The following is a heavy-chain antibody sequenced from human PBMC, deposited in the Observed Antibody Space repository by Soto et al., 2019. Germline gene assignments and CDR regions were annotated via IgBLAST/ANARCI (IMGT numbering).Heavy chain of an antibody. D-gene: IGHD3-22*01. Sequence: QPGGSLRLSCAASGFSFSSYAMSWVRQAPGKGLEWVSAISGSGGSTYYADSVKGRFTISRDNSKNTLYLQMDSLRAEDAAVYYCAKDRVRESSGLHDDCWGQGTLVTVSS. J-gene: IGHJ4*02. CDR3: AKDRVRESSGLHDDC. CDR1: GFSFSSYA. V-gene: IGHV3-23*01. CDR2: ISGSGGST.